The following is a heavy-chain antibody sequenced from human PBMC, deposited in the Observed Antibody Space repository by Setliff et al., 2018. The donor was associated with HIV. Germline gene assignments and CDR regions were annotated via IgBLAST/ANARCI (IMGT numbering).Heavy chain of an antibody. CDR2: INPNSGGT. CDR3: AREGQLSSGSRHDAFDI. J-gene: IGHJ3*02. CDR1: GYTFTGYY. Sequence: AASVKVSCKASGYTFTGYYMHWVRQAPGQGLGWMGWINPNSGGTNYAQKFQGWVTMTRDTSISTAYMELSRLRSDDTAVYYCAREGQLSSGSRHDAFDIWGQGTMVTVSS. V-gene: IGHV1-2*04. D-gene: IGHD3-22*01.